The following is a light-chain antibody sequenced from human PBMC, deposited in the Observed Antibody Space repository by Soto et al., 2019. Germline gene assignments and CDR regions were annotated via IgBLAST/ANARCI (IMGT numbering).Light chain of an antibody. J-gene: IGLJ1*01. Sequence: QSVLTQPPSASGSPGQSVTISCIGAASDIGRYNYVSWYQHHPGKAPKLIIYEVTKRPSGVPDRFSGSKSGNTASLTVSGLQAADEADYFCKSYAGSNTYVFGSGTKVTVL. CDR2: EVT. CDR1: ASDIGRYNY. CDR3: KSYAGSNTYV. V-gene: IGLV2-8*01.